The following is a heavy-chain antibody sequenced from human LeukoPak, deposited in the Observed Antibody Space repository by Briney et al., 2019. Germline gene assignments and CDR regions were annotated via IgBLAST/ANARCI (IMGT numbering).Heavy chain of an antibody. CDR2: IWSDGTDK. CDR1: GFTFSHYG. J-gene: IGHJ4*02. V-gene: IGHV3-33*06. CDR3: AKDAQRGFDFSNSLES. Sequence: PGGSLRLSCATSGFTFSHYGMHWVRQAPGKGLEWVAVIWSDGTDKYYGDSVKSRFTISRDNSKNTVYLQMNSLRVEDAAVYYCAKDAQRGFDFSNSLESWGQGTLVTVSS. D-gene: IGHD4-11*01.